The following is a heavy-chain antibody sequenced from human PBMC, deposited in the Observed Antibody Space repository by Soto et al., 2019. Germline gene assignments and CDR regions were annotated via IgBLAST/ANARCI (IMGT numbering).Heavy chain of an antibody. J-gene: IGHJ6*02. CDR1: GFTFNTYG. CDR3: CRGRWYCCLLYPVPFNFRVGV. Sequence: QVQLVESGGGVVQPGGSLRLSCTTSGFTFNTYGMYWVRQAPGKGLEWVAIIWYDGSNKYYGDSVKGRFTISRDNSKNTLYLTMNSLRTEEQALFFWCRGRWYCCLLYPVPFNFRVGVRGQRAKVT. CDR2: IWYDGSNK. V-gene: IGHV3-33*08. D-gene: IGHD2-8*02.